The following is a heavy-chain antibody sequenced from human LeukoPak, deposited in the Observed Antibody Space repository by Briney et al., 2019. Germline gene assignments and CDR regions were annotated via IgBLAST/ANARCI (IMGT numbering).Heavy chain of an antibody. Sequence: ASVKVSCKASGYTFTAYYMHWVRQAPGQGLEWMGWINPNSGGTNYAQKFQGRVTMTRDTSIGTAYVELSGLRSDDTAVYYCARARQSDCWGQGTLVTVSS. CDR2: INPNSGGT. CDR3: ARARQSDC. CDR1: GYTFTAYY. V-gene: IGHV1-2*02. J-gene: IGHJ4*02.